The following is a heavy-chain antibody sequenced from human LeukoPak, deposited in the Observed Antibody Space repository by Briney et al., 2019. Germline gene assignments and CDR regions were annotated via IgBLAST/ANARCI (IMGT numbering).Heavy chain of an antibody. CDR1: GGSISSYY. CDR2: IYYSGST. D-gene: IGHD3-22*01. J-gene: IGHJ6*03. CDR3: ARGQLYYYDSSGYPYYYYMDV. V-gene: IGHV4-59*01. Sequence: SETLSLTCTVSGGSISSYYWSWIRQPPGKGLEWIGYIYYSGSTNYNPSLKSRVTISVDTSKNQFSLKLSSVTAADTAVYYCARGQLYYYDSSGYPYYYYMDVWGKGTTVTVSS.